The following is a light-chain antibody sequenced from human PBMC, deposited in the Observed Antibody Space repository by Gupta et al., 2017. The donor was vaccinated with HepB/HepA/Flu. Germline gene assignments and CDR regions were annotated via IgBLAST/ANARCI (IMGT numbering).Light chain of an antibody. Sequence: ETVLTQSPGTLSSSPGERASLSCRASQSVGANFVAWYQQKPGQAPRLLIYAASNRATGVPERFSGSGSVTDFTLTISKLESEDFAVYYCQQYGNSPFTFGPGTKVDLK. CDR2: AAS. CDR3: QQYGNSPFT. CDR1: QSVGANF. J-gene: IGKJ3*01. V-gene: IGKV3-20*01.